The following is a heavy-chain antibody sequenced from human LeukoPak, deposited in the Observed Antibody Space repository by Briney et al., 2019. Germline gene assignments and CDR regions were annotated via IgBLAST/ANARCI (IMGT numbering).Heavy chain of an antibody. J-gene: IGHJ4*02. CDR2: ISGSNDNT. CDR3: VKDRLYCSGGSCHPNNFDY. Sequence: GGSLRLSCAASGFTFSSYAMSWVRQAPGKGLEWVSSISGSNDNTYYADSVKDRFTISRDNSKNTLYLQMSSLRAEDTAVYYCVKDRLYCSGGSCHPNNFDYWGQGTLVTVSS. V-gene: IGHV3-23*01. CDR1: GFTFSSYA. D-gene: IGHD2-15*01.